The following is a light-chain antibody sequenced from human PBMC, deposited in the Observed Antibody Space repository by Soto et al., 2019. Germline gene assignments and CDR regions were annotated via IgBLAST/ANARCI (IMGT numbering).Light chain of an antibody. CDR2: EVS. V-gene: IGLV2-14*01. CDR3: ASYTSGKTWV. Sequence: QSVLTQPASVSGSPGQSITISCTGTNSDVGGYKYVSWYQQHPGKDPKLMIYEVSSRPSGVSNRFSGTKSANTASLTISGLQAEDEADYYCASYTSGKTWVFGGGTQLTVL. CDR1: NSDVGGYKY. J-gene: IGLJ3*02.